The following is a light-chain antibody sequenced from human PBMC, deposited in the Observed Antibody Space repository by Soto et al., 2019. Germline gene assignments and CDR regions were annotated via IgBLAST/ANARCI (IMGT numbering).Light chain of an antibody. V-gene: IGLV1-36*01. J-gene: IGLJ1*01. CDR1: SSNIGNNA. Sequence: QSVLTQPPSVSEAPRQRVTISCSVSSSNIGNNAVNWYQQLPGKAPKLLIYYDDLLPSGVSDRFSGSKSGTSASLAISGLQSEDEADYYCAAWDDSLNGHVFGTGTKVTVL. CDR2: YDD. CDR3: AAWDDSLNGHV.